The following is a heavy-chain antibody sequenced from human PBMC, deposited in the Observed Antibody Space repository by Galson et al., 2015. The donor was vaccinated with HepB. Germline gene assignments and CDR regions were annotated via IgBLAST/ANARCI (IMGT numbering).Heavy chain of an antibody. Sequence: SLRLSCAASGFTFSDYYMSWIRQAPGKGLEWVSYISSSSSYTNYADSVKGRFTISRDNAKNSLYLQMNSLRAEDTAVYYCARETRGVLYYYGSGSGFDYWGQGTLVTVSS. V-gene: IGHV3-11*05. D-gene: IGHD3-10*01. CDR2: ISSSSSYT. J-gene: IGHJ4*02. CDR1: GFTFSDYY. CDR3: ARETRGVLYYYGSGSGFDY.